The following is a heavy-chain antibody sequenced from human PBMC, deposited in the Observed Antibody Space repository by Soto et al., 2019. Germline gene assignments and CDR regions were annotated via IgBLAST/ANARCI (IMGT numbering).Heavy chain of an antibody. Sequence: SETLSLTCTVSGGSVSSGSYYWSWIRQPPGKGLESIGYVYYTGSTNYNPSLKSRVTISVDTSKNQFSLILSSVTAADTAVDYCASYCSGGSGYFVRWLDPWGQGTLFTVSS. D-gene: IGHD2-15*01. J-gene: IGHJ5*02. CDR1: GGSVSSGSYY. V-gene: IGHV4-61*01. CDR2: VYYTGST. CDR3: ASYCSGGSGYFVRWLDP.